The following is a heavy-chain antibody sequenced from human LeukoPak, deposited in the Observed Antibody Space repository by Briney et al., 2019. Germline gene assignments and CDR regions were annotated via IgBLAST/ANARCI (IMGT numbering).Heavy chain of an antibody. CDR1: GGSISSGDYY. Sequence: SETLSLTCTVSGGSISSGDYYWSWIRQPPGKGLEWIGYIYYSGSTYYNPSLKSRVTISVDTSKNQFSLKLSSVTAADTAVYYCVREGQGWLLYDYWGQGTLVTVSS. CDR2: IYYSGST. CDR3: VREGQGWLLYDY. V-gene: IGHV4-30-4*08. D-gene: IGHD2-2*02. J-gene: IGHJ4*02.